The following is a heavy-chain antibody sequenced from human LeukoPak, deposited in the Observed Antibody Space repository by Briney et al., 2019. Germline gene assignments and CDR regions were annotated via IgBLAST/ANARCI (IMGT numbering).Heavy chain of an antibody. V-gene: IGHV1-46*01. J-gene: IGHJ4*02. CDR1: VYTFTSYY. CDR3: ARLGEVRGVIINDY. Sequence: ASVTVSCTASVYTFTSYYMHWVRQAPGQGLEWMGIINPSGGSTSYAQKFQGRVTMTRDTSTSTVYMELSSLRSEDTAVYYCARLGEVRGVIINDYWGQGTLVTVSS. D-gene: IGHD3-10*01. CDR2: INPSGGST.